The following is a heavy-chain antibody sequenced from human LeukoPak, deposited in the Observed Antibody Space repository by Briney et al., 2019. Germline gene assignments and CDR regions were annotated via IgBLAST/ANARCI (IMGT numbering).Heavy chain of an antibody. V-gene: IGHV3-48*03. D-gene: IGHD1-20*01. CDR3: ARLLVYNSGGEAFDH. CDR2: ISSSGSTI. J-gene: IGHJ4*02. Sequence: GGSLRLSCAASGFTFSSYEMNWVRQAPGKGLEWVSYISSSGSTIYYADSVKGRFTISRDNAKNSLYLQMNSLRAEDTAVYYCARLLVYNSGGEAFDHWGQGTLVTVSS. CDR1: GFTFSSYE.